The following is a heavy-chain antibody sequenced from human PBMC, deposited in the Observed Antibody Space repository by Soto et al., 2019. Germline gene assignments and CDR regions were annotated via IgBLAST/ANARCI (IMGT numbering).Heavy chain of an antibody. Sequence: EVQLVESGGGLVQPGRSLRLSCAASGFTFDDYAMHWVRQAPGKGLEWVSGISWNSGSIGYADSVKGRFTISRDNAKHSLYLQMNSLRAEDTALYYCAKDKTLSGWYAFDYWGQGTLVTVSS. J-gene: IGHJ4*02. D-gene: IGHD6-19*01. CDR2: ISWNSGSI. CDR3: AKDKTLSGWYAFDY. V-gene: IGHV3-9*01. CDR1: GFTFDDYA.